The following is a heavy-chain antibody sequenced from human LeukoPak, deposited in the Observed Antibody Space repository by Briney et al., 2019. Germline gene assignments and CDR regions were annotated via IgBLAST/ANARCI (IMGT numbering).Heavy chain of an antibody. CDR2: INPNSGGT. CDR1: GYTFTGYY. CDR3: ARAHSGYDPPFDY. Sequence: ASVKVSCKASGYTFTGYYMHWVRQAPGQGLEWMGWINPNSGGTNYAQKFQGRVTMTTDTSTSTAYMELRSLRSDDTAFYYCARAHSGYDPPFDYWGQGTLVTVSS. D-gene: IGHD5-12*01. J-gene: IGHJ4*02. V-gene: IGHV1-2*02.